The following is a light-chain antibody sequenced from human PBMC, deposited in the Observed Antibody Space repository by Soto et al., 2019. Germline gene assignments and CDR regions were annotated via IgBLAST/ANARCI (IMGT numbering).Light chain of an antibody. CDR3: QQYGSSPYT. J-gene: IGKJ2*01. Sequence: EIVMTQSPATLSVSPGERATLSCRASQRISTNLAWYQQKAGQAPRLLIYGASSRATGVPARFSGSGSETEFTLTISSLQSEDFAVYYCQQYGSSPYTFGQGTKLEIK. V-gene: IGKV3-15*01. CDR1: QRISTN. CDR2: GAS.